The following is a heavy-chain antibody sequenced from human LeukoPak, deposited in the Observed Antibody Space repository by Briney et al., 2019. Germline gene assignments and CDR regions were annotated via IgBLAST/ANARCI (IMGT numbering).Heavy chain of an antibody. Sequence: GGSLRLSCAASGFTFSSYAMSWVRQAPGKGLEWVSAISGGGDSTYYADSVKGRFTISRDNSKNTLYLQMNSLRAEDTAVYYWAKNPLSRVSYNWFDPWGQGTLVTVSS. CDR2: ISGGGDST. CDR3: AKNPLSRVSYNWFDP. D-gene: IGHD2/OR15-2a*01. J-gene: IGHJ5*02. V-gene: IGHV3-23*01. CDR1: GFTFSSYA.